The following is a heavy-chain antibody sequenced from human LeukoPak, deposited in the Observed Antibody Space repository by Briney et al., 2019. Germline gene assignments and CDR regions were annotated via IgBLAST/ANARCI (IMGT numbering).Heavy chain of an antibody. Sequence: GGSLRLSCAASGFSFGSYGIHWVRQAPGKGLEWVAVISDDGRHNYYADSVKGRFTISRDNSKSTLYLQMNSLRDDDSAAYFCARVYLERLTAGYFDHWGQGTQVTVSP. D-gene: IGHD2-8*01. J-gene: IGHJ4*02. CDR2: ISDDGRHN. V-gene: IGHV3-30*03. CDR3: ARVYLERLTAGYFDH. CDR1: GFSFGSYG.